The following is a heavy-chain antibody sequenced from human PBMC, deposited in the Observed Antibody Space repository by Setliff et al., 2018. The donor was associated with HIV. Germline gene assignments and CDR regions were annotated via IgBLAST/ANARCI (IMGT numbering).Heavy chain of an antibody. CDR3: TRVGTDCGGDCYSISSYYFDS. V-gene: IGHV3-21*01. D-gene: IGHD2-21*02. Sequence: GESLRLSCAASGFTFSSYSINWVRQAPGKGLEWVSSISSSSTYTYYADSVKGRFTISRDNAKNSLYLQMNSLRAEDTAVYYCTRVGTDCGGDCYSISSYYFDSWGQGTLVTVSS. CDR2: ISSSSTYT. J-gene: IGHJ4*02. CDR1: GFTFSSYS.